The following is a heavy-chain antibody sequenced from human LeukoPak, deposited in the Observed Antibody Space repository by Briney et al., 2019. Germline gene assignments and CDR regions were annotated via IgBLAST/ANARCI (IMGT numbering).Heavy chain of an antibody. V-gene: IGHV3-33*06. D-gene: IGHD1-26*01. J-gene: IGHJ5*02. CDR3: AKDMGGSALDNFFGR. Sequence: GGSLRLSCAASGFTFSSYAMHWVRQAPGKGLEWVAVIWYDESNKYYVDSVKGRFTISRDNSKNTLYLQMNSLRAEDTAVYYCAKDMGGSALDNFFGRWGQGTLVTVSS. CDR1: GFTFSSYA. CDR2: IWYDESNK.